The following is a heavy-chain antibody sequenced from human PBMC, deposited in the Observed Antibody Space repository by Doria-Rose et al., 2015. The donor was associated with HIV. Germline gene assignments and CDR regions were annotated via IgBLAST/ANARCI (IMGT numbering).Heavy chain of an antibody. CDR1: GVSLSSPGMG. J-gene: IGHJ4*02. Sequence: QITLKESGPVLVKPTETLTLTCTVSGVSLSSPGMGVSWIRQPPGKALEWLANIFSDDERSYKSSLKSRLTISRCTSRSQVVLTMTDMDLVDTATYYCARIKSSRWYHKYYFDFWGQGTLVIVSA. D-gene: IGHD6-13*01. CDR2: IFSDDER. CDR3: ARIKSSRWYHKYYFDF. V-gene: IGHV2-26*01.